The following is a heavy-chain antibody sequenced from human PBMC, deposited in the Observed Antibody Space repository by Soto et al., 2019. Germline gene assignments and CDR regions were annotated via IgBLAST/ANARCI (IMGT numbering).Heavy chain of an antibody. CDR2: LTSGGTT. J-gene: IGHJ4*02. Sequence: EVQLLESGGGLVQPGGSLRLSCAASGFSFSDYSMTWVRQAPGRGLEWVSTLTSGGTTFYADSVKGRFTISRDNSNNTLSLQMHSLRTEDTALYYCAKRATTVPTPGNYFDCWGQGTLVTVSS. D-gene: IGHD2-15*01. V-gene: IGHV3-23*01. CDR3: AKRATTVPTPGNYFDC. CDR1: GFSFSDYS.